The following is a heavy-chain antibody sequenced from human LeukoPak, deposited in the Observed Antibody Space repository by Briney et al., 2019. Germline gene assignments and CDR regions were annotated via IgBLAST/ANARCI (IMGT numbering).Heavy chain of an antibody. J-gene: IGHJ4*02. D-gene: IGHD3-22*01. CDR2: IIPIFGIA. Sequence: GASVKVSCKASGGTFSSYAISWVRQAPGQGLEWMGGIIPIFGIANYAQKFQGRVTITADESTSTAYMELSSLRSEDTAVYYCARGGIHSGYYEGYFDYWGQGTLVTVSS. CDR1: GGTFSSYA. V-gene: IGHV1-69*13. CDR3: ARGGIHSGYYEGYFDY.